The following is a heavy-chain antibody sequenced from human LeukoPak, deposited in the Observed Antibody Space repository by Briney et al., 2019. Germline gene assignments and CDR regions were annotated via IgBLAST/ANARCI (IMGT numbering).Heavy chain of an antibody. D-gene: IGHD2-15*01. V-gene: IGHV3-30*02. J-gene: IGHJ4*02. CDR3: AKIAFAATAGGHDY. CDR2: IRFDGSNK. CDR1: GFTFRNYG. Sequence: GGSLRLSCAASGFTFRNYGMHWVRQAPGKGLEWVAFIRFDGSNKYYADSVKGRFTISRDNSKNTLYLQMNSLRAEDTAVYYCAKIAFAATAGGHDYWGQGTLVTVSS.